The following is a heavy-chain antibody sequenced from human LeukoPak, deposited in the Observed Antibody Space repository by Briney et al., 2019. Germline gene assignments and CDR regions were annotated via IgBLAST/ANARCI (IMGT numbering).Heavy chain of an antibody. CDR3: ARLPIAADAFDI. CDR1: GGSISSYY. Sequence: PSETLSLTCTVSGGSISSYYWSWIRQPPGKGLEWIGYIYYSGSTNYNPSLKSRVTISVDTSKNQFSLKLSSVTAADTAVYYCARLPIAADAFDIWGQGTMVTVSS. D-gene: IGHD6-13*01. J-gene: IGHJ3*02. CDR2: IYYSGST. V-gene: IGHV4-59*08.